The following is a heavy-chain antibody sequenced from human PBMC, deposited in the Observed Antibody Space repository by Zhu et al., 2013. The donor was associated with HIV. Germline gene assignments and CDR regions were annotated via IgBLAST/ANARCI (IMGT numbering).Heavy chain of an antibody. CDR1: GFTFSSSA. CDR2: IVVASGYT. Sequence: QLVQSGTEVRKPGASVKVSCKASGFTFSSSAMQWVRQARGQRLEWIGWIVVASGYTNYAQKFQGRVTITADESTSTAYMQLSSLRSEDTAVYYCARDHNSGYYSYFDYWGQGTLVTVSS. D-gene: IGHD3-22*01. V-gene: IGHV1-58*02. J-gene: IGHJ4*02. CDR3: ARDHNSGYYSYFDY.